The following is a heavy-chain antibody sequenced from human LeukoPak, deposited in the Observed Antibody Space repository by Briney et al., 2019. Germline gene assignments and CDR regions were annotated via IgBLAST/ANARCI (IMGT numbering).Heavy chain of an antibody. CDR1: GFTFSSYA. CDR2: ISGSGGST. D-gene: IGHD3-9*01. Sequence: GGSLRLSCAASGFTFSSYAMSWVRQAPGKGLEWVSAISGSGGSTYYADSVKGRFTISRDNSKNTLYLQMNSLRAEDRAVYYCATPPLRGNIFTGYSYFHHGGQGTLVTVSS. V-gene: IGHV3-23*01. CDR3: ATPPLRGNIFTGYSYFHH. J-gene: IGHJ4*02.